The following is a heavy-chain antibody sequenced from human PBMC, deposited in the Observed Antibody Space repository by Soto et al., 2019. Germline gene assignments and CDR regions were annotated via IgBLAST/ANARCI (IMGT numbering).Heavy chain of an antibody. J-gene: IGHJ5*02. V-gene: IGHV1-2*04. CDR2: INPNSGGT. CDR1: GYTFTGYY. D-gene: IGHD2-15*01. Sequence: ASVKVSCKASGYTFTGYYMHWVRQAPGQGLEWMGWINPNSGGTNYAQKFQGWVTMTRDTSISTAYMELSRLRSDDTAVYYCARSPNYCSGGSCYSGSFDPWGQGTLVTVSS. CDR3: ARSPNYCSGGSCYSGSFDP.